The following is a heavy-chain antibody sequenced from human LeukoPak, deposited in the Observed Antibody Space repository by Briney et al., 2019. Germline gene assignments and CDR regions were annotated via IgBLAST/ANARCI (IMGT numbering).Heavy chain of an antibody. V-gene: IGHV3-15*01. Sequence: GGSLRLSCAASGFTFSNAWMSWVRQAPGKGLEWVGRIKSKTDGGTTDYAAPVKGRFTISRDDSKNTLYLQMNSLKTEDTAVYYCTTDLRCSGGSCYSAPYYYYYYMDVWGKGTTVTVSS. CDR3: TTDLRCSGGSCYSAPYYYYYYMDV. CDR1: GFTFSNAW. D-gene: IGHD2-15*01. J-gene: IGHJ6*03. CDR2: IKSKTDGGTT.